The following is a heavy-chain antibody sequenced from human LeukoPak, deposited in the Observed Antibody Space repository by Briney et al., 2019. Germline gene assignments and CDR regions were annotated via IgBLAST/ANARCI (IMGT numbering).Heavy chain of an antibody. D-gene: IGHD3-3*01. CDR3: ARSLPNPRFLEWLPKDY. CDR2: INHSGST. J-gene: IGHJ4*02. V-gene: IGHV4-34*01. Sequence: SETLSLTCAVYGGSFSGYYWSWIRQPPGKGLESIGEINHSGSTNYNPSLKSRVTISVDTSKNQFSLKLSSVTAADTAVYYCARSLPNPRFLEWLPKDYWGQGTLVTVSS. CDR1: GGSFSGYY.